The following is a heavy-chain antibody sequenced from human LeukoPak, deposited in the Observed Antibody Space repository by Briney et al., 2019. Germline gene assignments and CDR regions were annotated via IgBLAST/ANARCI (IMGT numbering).Heavy chain of an antibody. CDR1: GGSFGGYY. V-gene: IGHV4-34*01. CDR3: ARRRRLEYYTSGSPVGYYYYMDV. Sequence: SETLSLTCVVYGGSFGGYYWSWICQPPGKGLEWIGEINHTGSTNYNPSLKSRVSISVDTSKNQFSLNLSSVTAADTAVYYCARRRRLEYYTSGSPVGYYYYMDVWGKGTTVTISS. CDR2: INHTGST. D-gene: IGHD3-10*01. J-gene: IGHJ6*03.